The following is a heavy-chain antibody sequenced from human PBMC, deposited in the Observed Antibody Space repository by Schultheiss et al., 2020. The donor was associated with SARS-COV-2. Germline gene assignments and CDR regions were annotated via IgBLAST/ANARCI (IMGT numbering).Heavy chain of an antibody. J-gene: IGHJ3*01. CDR1: GFTFSRQG. D-gene: IGHD5-12*01. V-gene: IGHV3-33*01. Sequence: GGSLRLSCEAFGFTFSRQGIHWVRQAPGKGLEWVTIIWHDGSQKYYADSVKGRFIISRDNSKNTVYLEMNSLRAEDTAVYYCARLYSPSGLGQDDALDVWGQGTMVTVSS. CDR3: ARLYSPSGLGQDDALDV. CDR2: IWHDGSQK.